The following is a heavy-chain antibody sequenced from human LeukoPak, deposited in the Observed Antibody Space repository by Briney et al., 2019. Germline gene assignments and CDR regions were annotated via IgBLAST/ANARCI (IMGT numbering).Heavy chain of an antibody. V-gene: IGHV4-59*01. D-gene: IGHD3-9*01. CDR1: GGSISSYY. CDR2: IYYSGST. J-gene: IGHJ3*02. Sequence: SETLSLTCTVSGGSISSYYWSWIRQPPGKGLEWIGYIYYSGSTNYNPSLKSRVTISVDTSKNQFSLKLSSVTAADTAVYYCARVKGDILTGYYGVGAFDIWGQGTMVTVSS. CDR3: ARVKGDILTGYYGVGAFDI.